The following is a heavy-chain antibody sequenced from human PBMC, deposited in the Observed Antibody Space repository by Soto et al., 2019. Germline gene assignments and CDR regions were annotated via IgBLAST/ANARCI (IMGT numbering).Heavy chain of an antibody. CDR1: GYSFTSYW. CDR2: IDPSDSYT. CDR3: ARHADYYDSSVYYFDY. J-gene: IGHJ4*02. V-gene: IGHV5-10-1*01. D-gene: IGHD3-22*01. Sequence: GESLKISCKGSGYSFTSYWISWVRQMPGKGLEWMGRIDPSDSYTNYSPSFQGHVTISADKSISTAYLQWSSLKASDTAMYYCARHADYYDSSVYYFDYWGQGTLVTV.